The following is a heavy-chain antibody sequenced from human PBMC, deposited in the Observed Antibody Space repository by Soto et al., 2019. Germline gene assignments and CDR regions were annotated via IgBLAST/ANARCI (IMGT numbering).Heavy chain of an antibody. CDR1: GFTCSSYS. CDR2: ISSSSSYI. D-gene: IGHD6-6*01. CDR3: ARGEYSSNPWGMDV. J-gene: IGHJ6*02. V-gene: IGHV3-21*01. Sequence: PRGSLRLSCAASGFTCSSYSMNWFRQAPGKGLEWVSSISSSSSYIYYADSVKGRFTISRDNAKNSLYLQMNSLRAEDTAVYYCARGEYSSNPWGMDVWGQGTTVTVSS.